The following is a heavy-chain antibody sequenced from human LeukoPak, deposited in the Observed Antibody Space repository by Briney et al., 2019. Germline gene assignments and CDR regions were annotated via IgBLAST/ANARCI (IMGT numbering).Heavy chain of an antibody. CDR3: ASSGCYSTPNWFDP. V-gene: IGHV3-21*01. CDR2: ISSSSSYI. D-gene: IGHD2-21*02. Sequence: PGGSLRLSCAASGFTFSSYSMNWVRQAPGKGLEWVSSISSSSSYIYYADSVKGRFTISRDSAKNSLYLQMNSLRAEDTAMYYCASSGCYSTPNWFDPWGQGTLVIVSS. CDR1: GFTFSSYS. J-gene: IGHJ5*02.